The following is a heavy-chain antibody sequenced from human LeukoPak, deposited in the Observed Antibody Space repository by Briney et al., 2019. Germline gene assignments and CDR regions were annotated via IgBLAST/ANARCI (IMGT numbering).Heavy chain of an antibody. CDR3: ARGGWELPAEDYYYYYMDV. CDR2: ISSNGGST. V-gene: IGHV3-64*01. D-gene: IGHD1-26*01. CDR1: GFTFSSYA. Sequence: GGSLRLSCAASGFTFSSYAMHWVRQASGKGLEYVSAISSNGGSTYYANSVKGRFTISRDNSKNTLYLQMGSLRAEDMAVYYCARGGWELPAEDYYYYYMDVWGKGTTVTISS. J-gene: IGHJ6*03.